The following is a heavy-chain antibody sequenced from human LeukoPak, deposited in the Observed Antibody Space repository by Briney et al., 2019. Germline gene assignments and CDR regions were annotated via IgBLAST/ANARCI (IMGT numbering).Heavy chain of an antibody. CDR1: GGSISSYY. CDR3: ARYSSGGMKPPDYYYYYYMDV. J-gene: IGHJ6*03. D-gene: IGHD3-16*01. CDR2: IYTSGST. Sequence: PSETLSLTCTVAGGSISSYYWSWIRQPAGKGLEWIGHIYTSGSTNYNPSLKSRVTMSVDTSKNQFSLKLSSVTAADTAVYYCARYSSGGMKPPDYYYYYYMDVWGKGTTVTVSS. V-gene: IGHV4-4*07.